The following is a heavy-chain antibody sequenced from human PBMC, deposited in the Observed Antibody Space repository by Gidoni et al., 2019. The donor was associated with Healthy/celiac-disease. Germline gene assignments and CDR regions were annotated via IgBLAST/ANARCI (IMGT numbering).Heavy chain of an antibody. D-gene: IGHD3-16*02. J-gene: IGHJ4*02. CDR1: GGTFSSYA. CDR2: IIPIFGTA. V-gene: IGHV1-69*01. CDR3: ASQGDYDYVWGSYRYSNDY. Sequence: QVQLVQSGAEVKKPGSSVKVSCKASGGTFSSYAISWVRQAPGQGLEWMGGIIPIFGTANYAQKFQGRVTITADESTSTAYMELSSLRSEDTAVYYCASQGDYDYVWGSYRYSNDYWGQGTLVTVSS.